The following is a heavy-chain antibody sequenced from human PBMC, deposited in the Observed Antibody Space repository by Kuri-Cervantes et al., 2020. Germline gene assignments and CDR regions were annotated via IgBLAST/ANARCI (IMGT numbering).Heavy chain of an antibody. Sequence: SVKVSCKASGGTFSSYAISWVRQAPGQGLEWMGGIIPIFGTTNYAQKFQGRVTITTDESTSTAYMELSSLRSEDTAVYYCARDWGHYYDSTSGGLWGQGTMVTVSS. CDR2: IIPIFGTT. D-gene: IGHD3-22*01. CDR1: GGTFSSYA. V-gene: IGHV1-69*05. J-gene: IGHJ3*01. CDR3: ARDWGHYYDSTSGGL.